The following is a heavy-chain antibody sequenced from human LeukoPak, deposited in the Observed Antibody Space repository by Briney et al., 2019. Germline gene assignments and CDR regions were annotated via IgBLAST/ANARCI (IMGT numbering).Heavy chain of an antibody. CDR2: VYYSGTT. J-gene: IGHJ5*02. Sequence: PSETLSLTCSVSGGSIKSHYYTWIRQPPGKGLEWIGYVYYSGTTGYNPSLESRVSISDDTSKNQVFLWLTSVTAADTAVYYCARSRDVSSWFDPWGQGTLVTVSS. CDR3: ARSRDVSSWFDP. D-gene: IGHD5-24*01. CDR1: GGSIKSHY. V-gene: IGHV4-59*11.